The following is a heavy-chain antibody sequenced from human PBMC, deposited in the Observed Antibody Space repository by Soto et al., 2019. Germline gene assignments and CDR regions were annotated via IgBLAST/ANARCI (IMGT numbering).Heavy chain of an antibody. J-gene: IGHJ4*02. Sequence: EVQLLESGGGLVQSGRSLRLSCAASGFTFSSYAMSWVRQAPGQGLDWVSAISGSGGTTYYADSVKGRFTISRDNSKNTLFLQMNSLRAEDAAVYYCAKFFVETGSNSGWPWSFHYWGQGTLVTVSS. CDR1: GFTFSSYA. CDR3: AKFFVETGSNSGWPWSFHY. CDR2: ISGSGGTT. V-gene: IGHV3-23*01. D-gene: IGHD6-25*01.